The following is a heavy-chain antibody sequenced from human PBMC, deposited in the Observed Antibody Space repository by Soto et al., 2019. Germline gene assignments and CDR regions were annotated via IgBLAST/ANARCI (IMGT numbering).Heavy chain of an antibody. CDR1: GFTFGNYA. V-gene: IGHV3-30-3*01. J-gene: IGHJ3*02. CDR2: TSYDGTNK. D-gene: IGHD6-19*01. Sequence: RRLSCAASGFTFGNYAMNWVRQAPGKGLEWVTVTSYDGTNKYYADSVKGRFTISRDNSRNTLYLQMNSLRTEDTAVYYCARDPFYTVPVAGEEVASDIWGQGTMVTVSS. CDR3: ARDPFYTVPVAGEEVASDI.